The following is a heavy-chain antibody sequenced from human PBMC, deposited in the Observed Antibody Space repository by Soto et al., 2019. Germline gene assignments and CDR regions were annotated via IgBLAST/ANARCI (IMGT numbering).Heavy chain of an antibody. V-gene: IGHV1-8*01. CDR1: GYTFTSYD. Sequence: QVQLVQSGAEVKKPGASVKVSCKASGYTFTSYDINWVRPAPGQGPEWMGGMHPNSGNTGYAQKFQGRVSMPRDTSISTAYMELTSLRSEDTAVYYCACYCAGGSCYNYWCQGTLVTVSP. CDR2: MHPNSGNT. J-gene: IGHJ4*02. CDR3: ACYCAGGSCYNY. D-gene: IGHD2-15*01.